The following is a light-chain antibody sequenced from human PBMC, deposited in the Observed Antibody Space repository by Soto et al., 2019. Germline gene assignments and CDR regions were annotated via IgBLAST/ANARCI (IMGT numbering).Light chain of an antibody. CDR2: DAS. J-gene: IGKJ4*01. CDR1: QDISKF. V-gene: IGKV1-33*01. CDR3: QQDYDLPLT. Sequence: DIQMTQSPSSLSAFVGDRVTITCQASQDISKFLNWYQLKPGKAPRLLIFDASSVETGVPSRFSGSGSGTHFTFTIDGLQAEDLATYYGQQDYDLPLTFGGGTTVEI.